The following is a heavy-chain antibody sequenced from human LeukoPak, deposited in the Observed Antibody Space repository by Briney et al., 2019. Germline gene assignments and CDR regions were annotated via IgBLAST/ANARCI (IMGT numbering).Heavy chain of an antibody. CDR1: GGSISSYY. Sequence: PSPTLSLTCTVSGGSISSYYWSWIRQPAGKGLEWIGRIYTSGSTNYNPSLKSRVTISVDTSKNQFSLKLSSVTAADTAVYYCARAGGDSSGYSQDAFDIWGQGTMVTVSS. V-gene: IGHV4-4*07. J-gene: IGHJ3*02. D-gene: IGHD3-22*01. CDR3: ARAGGDSSGYSQDAFDI. CDR2: IYTSGST.